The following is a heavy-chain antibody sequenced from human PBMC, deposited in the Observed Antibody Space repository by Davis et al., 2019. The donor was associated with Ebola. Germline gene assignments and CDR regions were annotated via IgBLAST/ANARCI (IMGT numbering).Heavy chain of an antibody. J-gene: IGHJ2*01. CDR2: IKSKTDGGTT. CDR1: GFTLNNAW. D-gene: IGHD4-17*01. V-gene: IGHV3-15*01. CDR3: TTLSTVTTMYFDL. Sequence: GESLKIFCVASGFTLNNAWMSWVRQAPGKGLEWVGRIKSKTDGGTTDYAAPVKGRFAMSRDDSKNTLYLQMNSLKIEDTAVYYCTTLSTVTTMYFDLWGRGTLVTVSS.